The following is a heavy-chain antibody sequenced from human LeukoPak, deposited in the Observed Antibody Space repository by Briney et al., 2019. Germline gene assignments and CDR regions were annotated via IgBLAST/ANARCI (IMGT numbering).Heavy chain of an antibody. CDR1: GGTFSNYA. J-gene: IGHJ6*02. CDR2: IIPIFGTA. V-gene: IGHV1-69*13. CDR3: ARSSYSSGSESYYYYGMDV. D-gene: IGHD6-19*01. Sequence: ASVKVSCKASGGTFSNYAISWVRQAPGQGLEWMGGIIPIFGTANYAQKFQGRVTITADESTSTAYMELSSLRSEDTAVYYCARSSYSSGSESYYYYGMDVWGQGTTVTVSS.